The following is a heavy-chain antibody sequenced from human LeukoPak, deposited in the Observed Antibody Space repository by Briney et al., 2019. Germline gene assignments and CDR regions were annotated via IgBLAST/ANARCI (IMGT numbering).Heavy chain of an antibody. CDR1: GFTFSSYG. V-gene: IGHV3-33*01. J-gene: IGHJ4*02. D-gene: IGHD1-7*01. CDR2: IWYDGSNK. Sequence: GGSLRLSCAASGFTFSSYGMHWVRQAPGKGLEWVAVIWYDGSNKYYADSVEGRFTISRDNSKNTLYLQMNSLRAEDTAVYYCAREAGELQVLDYWGQGTLVTVSS. CDR3: AREAGELQVLDY.